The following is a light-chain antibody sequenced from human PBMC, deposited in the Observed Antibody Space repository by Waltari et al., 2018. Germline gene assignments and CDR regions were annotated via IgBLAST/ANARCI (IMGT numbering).Light chain of an antibody. CDR1: SSDVGGYKY. Sequence: QSALTQPPSASGSPGQSVTISCTGTSSDVGGYKYVSWYHQHPGKAPKLIFYEVSKRPSGVPDRFSGSKSGNTASLTVSGLQAEDEADYYCNSYVGSTLFYVFGTGTKVTVV. CDR3: NSYVGSTLFYV. V-gene: IGLV2-8*01. CDR2: EVS. J-gene: IGLJ1*01.